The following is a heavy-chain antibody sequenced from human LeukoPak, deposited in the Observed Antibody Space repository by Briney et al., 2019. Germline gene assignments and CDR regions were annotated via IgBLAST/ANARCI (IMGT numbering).Heavy chain of an antibody. D-gene: IGHD2-15*01. V-gene: IGHV2-5*02. CDR3: AHTDIVVVVAATPDYYYYYMDV. CDR1: GFSLSTSGVG. CDR2: IYWDDDK. Sequence: SGPTLVNPTQTLTLTCTFSGFSLSTSGVGVGWIRQPPGKALEWLALIYWDDDKRYSPSLKSRLTITQDTSKNQVVLTMTNMDPVDTATYYCAHTDIVVVVAATPDYYYYYMDVWGKGTTVTVSS. J-gene: IGHJ6*03.